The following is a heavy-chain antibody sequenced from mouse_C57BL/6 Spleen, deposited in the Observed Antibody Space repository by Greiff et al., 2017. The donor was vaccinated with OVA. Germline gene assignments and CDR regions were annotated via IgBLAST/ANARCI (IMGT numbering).Heavy chain of an antibody. J-gene: IGHJ1*03. Sequence: DVMLVESGGGLVKPGGSLKLSCAASGFTFSSYAMSWVRQTPEKRLEWVATISDGGSYTYYPDNVKGRFTISRDNAKNNLYLQMSHLKSEDTAMYYCARDRGSSYRWYFDVWGTGTTVTVSS. D-gene: IGHD1-1*01. CDR3: ARDRGSSYRWYFDV. CDR1: GFTFSSYA. CDR2: ISDGGSYT. V-gene: IGHV5-4*01.